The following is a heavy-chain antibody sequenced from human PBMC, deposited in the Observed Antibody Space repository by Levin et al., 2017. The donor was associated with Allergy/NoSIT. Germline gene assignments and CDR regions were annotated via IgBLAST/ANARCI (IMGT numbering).Heavy chain of an antibody. Sequence: SGPTLVKPTQTLTLTCTFSGFSLSTSGVGVGWIRQPPGKALEWLALIYWDDDKRYSPSLKSRPTITQDTSKNQVVHTMTNMDPVDTAPYYCAHMRDCSGGSCYQRYNWFDPWGQGTLVTVSS. V-gene: IGHV2-5*02. CDR3: AHMRDCSGGSCYQRYNWFDP. D-gene: IGHD2-15*01. J-gene: IGHJ5*02. CDR2: IYWDDDK. CDR1: GFSLSTSGVG.